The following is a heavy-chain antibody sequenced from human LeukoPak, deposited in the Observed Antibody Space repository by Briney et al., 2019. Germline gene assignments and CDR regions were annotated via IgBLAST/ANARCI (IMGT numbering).Heavy chain of an antibody. CDR1: GFTFSSYW. V-gene: IGHV3-30*01. CDR3: ARDGVVVPAASHAFDI. Sequence: GGSLRLSCAASGFTFSSYWMDWVRQAPGKGLEWVAVISYDGSNKYYADSVKGRFTISRDNSKNTLYLQMNSLRAEDTAVYYCARDGVVVPAASHAFDIWGQGTMVTVSS. D-gene: IGHD2-2*01. J-gene: IGHJ3*02. CDR2: ISYDGSNK.